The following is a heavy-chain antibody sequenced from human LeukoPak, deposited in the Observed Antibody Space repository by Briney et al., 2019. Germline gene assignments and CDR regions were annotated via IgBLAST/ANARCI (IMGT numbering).Heavy chain of an antibody. D-gene: IGHD4-17*01. Sequence: GGSLRLSCAASGFTFSSYSMNWVRQAPGEGLEWVSSISSSSSYIYYADSVKGRFTISRDNAKNSLYLQMNSLRAEDTAVYYCARDRYGDYIFDYWGQGTLVTVSS. CDR3: ARDRYGDYIFDY. CDR2: ISSSSSYI. CDR1: GFTFSSYS. J-gene: IGHJ4*02. V-gene: IGHV3-21*01.